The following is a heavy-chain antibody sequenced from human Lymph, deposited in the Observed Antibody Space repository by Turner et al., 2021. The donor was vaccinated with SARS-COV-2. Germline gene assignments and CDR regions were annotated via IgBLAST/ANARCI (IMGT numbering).Heavy chain of an antibody. Sequence: EVQLVESGGGLVQPGGSLRLSCPASGFTFSYYWMGWVRQDPGKGLEWVANRKKDGSEKYYVDSVKGRFTISRDNAKNSMLLQMNSLRAEDTAVYYCARMGSSSWYFDYWGQGTLVTVSS. CDR1: GFTFSYYW. CDR3: ARMGSSSWYFDY. CDR2: RKKDGSEK. J-gene: IGHJ4*02. V-gene: IGHV3-7*01. D-gene: IGHD1-26*01.